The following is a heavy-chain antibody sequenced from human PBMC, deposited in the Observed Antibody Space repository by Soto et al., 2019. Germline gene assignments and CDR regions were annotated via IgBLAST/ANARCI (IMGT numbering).Heavy chain of an antibody. J-gene: IGHJ6*02. Sequence: EVQLVESGGGLIQPGGSLRLSCAASGFTVSSNYMSWVRQAPGKGLEWVSVIYSGGSTYYADSVKGRFTISRDNSKNTLYLQMNSLRAEDTAVYYCGRGGGSSSWYGVVYYYYGMDVWGQGTTVTVSS. CDR2: IYSGGST. CDR1: GFTVSSNY. CDR3: GRGGGSSSWYGVVYYYYGMDV. D-gene: IGHD6-13*01. V-gene: IGHV3-53*01.